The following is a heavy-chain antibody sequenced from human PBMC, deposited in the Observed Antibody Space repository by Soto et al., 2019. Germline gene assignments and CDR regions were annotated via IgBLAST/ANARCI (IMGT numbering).Heavy chain of an antibody. CDR3: ARVKVGSSSPFDY. D-gene: IGHD6-6*01. J-gene: IGHJ4*02. Sequence: GGSLRLSCAASGFTVSSYWVHWVRQAPGKGLVWVSRINSDGSSTSYADSVKGRFTISRDNAKNTLYLQMNSLRAEDTAVYYCARVKVGSSSPFDYWGQGTLVTVSS. V-gene: IGHV3-74*01. CDR2: INSDGSST. CDR1: GFTVSSYW.